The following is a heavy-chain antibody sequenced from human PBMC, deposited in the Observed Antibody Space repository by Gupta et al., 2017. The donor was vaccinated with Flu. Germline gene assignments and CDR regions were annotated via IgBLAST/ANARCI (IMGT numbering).Heavy chain of an antibody. CDR2: ISWNSDSL. CDR3: AKDSRSSSWYREFDY. V-gene: IGHV3-9*01. Sequence: EVHLVESGGGLVQPGRSLRLSCAASGFTFDDYAMHWVRHVPGKGLEGVSGISWNSDSLGYAESVKGRFTISRDNAKNSLYLQMNSLRAEDTALYYCAKDSRSSSWYREFDYWGQGTLVTVSS. CDR1: GFTFDDYA. D-gene: IGHD6-13*01. J-gene: IGHJ4*02.